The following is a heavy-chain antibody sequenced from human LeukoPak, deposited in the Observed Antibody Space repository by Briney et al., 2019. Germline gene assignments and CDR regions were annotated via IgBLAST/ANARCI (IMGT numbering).Heavy chain of an antibody. Sequence: SETLSLTCAVYGGSFSGYYWSWIRQPPGKGLEWIGEINHSGSTNYNPSLKSRVTISVDTSKNQFSLKLTSVTAADTAVYYCARDGPSDIWGQGTMVTVSS. CDR1: GGSFSGYY. D-gene: IGHD3/OR15-3a*01. J-gene: IGHJ3*02. V-gene: IGHV4-34*01. CDR2: INHSGST. CDR3: ARDGPSDI.